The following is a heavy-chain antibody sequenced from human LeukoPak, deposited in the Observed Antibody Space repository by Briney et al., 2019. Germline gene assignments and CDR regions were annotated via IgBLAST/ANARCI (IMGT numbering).Heavy chain of an antibody. CDR2: IIPIFGTA. CDR1: GGTFSSYA. V-gene: IGHV1-69*06. Sequence: ASVKVSCKASGGTFSSYAISWVRQAPGQGLEWMGGIIPIFGTANYAQKFQGRVTITADKSTSTAYMELSGLRSEDTAVYYCAREKPHPTPLKPVIAVAGNQSPDAFDIWGQGTMVTVSS. CDR3: AREKPHPTPLKPVIAVAGNQSPDAFDI. D-gene: IGHD6-19*01. J-gene: IGHJ3*02.